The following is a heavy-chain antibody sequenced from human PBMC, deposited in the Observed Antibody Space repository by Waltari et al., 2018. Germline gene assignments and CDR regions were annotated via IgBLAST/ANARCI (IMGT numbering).Heavy chain of an antibody. Sequence: ELELVQSGGGGVQPGGSLRLSCVASGFSVGNNYVTWVRQAPGKGPEYVSVIFADGTTLYARSVKGRFTISRDSSKNTVFLQMHSLGVDDTAVYYCARDSGAGGPFFLWGQGDLVTVSS. V-gene: IGHV3-53*01. CDR3: ARDSGAGGPFFL. D-gene: IGHD1-26*01. CDR1: GFSVGNNY. CDR2: IFADGTT. J-gene: IGHJ4*02.